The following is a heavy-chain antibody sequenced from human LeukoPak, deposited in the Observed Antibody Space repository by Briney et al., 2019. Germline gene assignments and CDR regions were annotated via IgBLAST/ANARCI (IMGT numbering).Heavy chain of an antibody. Sequence: GGSLRLSCAASGFTLSSYEMNWVRQAPGKGLEWVAFIRYDGSNKYYADSVKGRFTISRDNSKNTLYLQMNSLRAEDTAVYYCAKSRILYYYDSSGYYWDYWGQGTLVTVSS. V-gene: IGHV3-30*02. J-gene: IGHJ4*02. CDR2: IRYDGSNK. CDR3: AKSRILYYYDSSGYYWDY. D-gene: IGHD3-22*01. CDR1: GFTLSSYE.